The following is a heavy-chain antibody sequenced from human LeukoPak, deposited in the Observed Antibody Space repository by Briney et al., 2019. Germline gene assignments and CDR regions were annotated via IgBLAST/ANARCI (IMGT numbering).Heavy chain of an antibody. CDR1: GFTFSTYD. CDR2: IGTAGDT. J-gene: IGHJ3*02. D-gene: IGHD1-26*01. Sequence: GGSLRLSCAASGFTFSTYDFHWVRQPTGKGLEWVSAIGTAGDTYYPGSVKGRFTISRENAKNSLYLQMNSLRAGDTAVYYCARLREAAFDIWGQGTMVTVSS. V-gene: IGHV3-13*04. CDR3: ARLREAAFDI.